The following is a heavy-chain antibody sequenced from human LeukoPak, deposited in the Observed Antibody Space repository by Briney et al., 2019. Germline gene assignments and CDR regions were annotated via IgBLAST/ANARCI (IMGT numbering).Heavy chain of an antibody. CDR1: GGSISSGSYY. V-gene: IGHV4-61*02. Sequence: SETLSLTCTVSGGSISSGSYYWSWIRQPAGKGLEWIGRIYTSGSTNYNPSLKSRVTISVDTSKNQFSLKLSSVTAADTAVYYCARRRGPGYFDYWGQGTLVTVSS. CDR3: ARRRGPGYFDY. J-gene: IGHJ4*02. CDR2: IYTSGST. D-gene: IGHD1-26*01.